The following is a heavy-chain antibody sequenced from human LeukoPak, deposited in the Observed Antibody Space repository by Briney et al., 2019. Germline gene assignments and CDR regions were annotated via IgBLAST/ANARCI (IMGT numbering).Heavy chain of an antibody. CDR3: ARGGTMVRGPLSF. CDR1: GGSISSGGYY. D-gene: IGHD3-10*01. J-gene: IGHJ4*02. Sequence: PSQTLSLTCTVSGGSISSGGYYWSWIRQHPGKGLEWIGYIYYSGSTYYNPSLKSRVTISVDTSKNQFSLKLSSVTAADTAVYYCARGGTMVRGPLSFWGQGTLVTVSS. CDR2: IYYSGST. V-gene: IGHV4-31*03.